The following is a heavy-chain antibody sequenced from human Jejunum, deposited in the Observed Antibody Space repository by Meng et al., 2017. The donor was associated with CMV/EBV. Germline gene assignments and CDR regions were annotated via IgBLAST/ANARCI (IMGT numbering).Heavy chain of an antibody. V-gene: IGHV3-48*03. Sequence: GFHFDIDSINWVSQAQGGGLEWVSYISSIGRTIYHVRSVKCRAAVSRDNAMKSVFLQMNNLRVEDTAVYYCASELDNDGSWHFDDWGQGTLVTVSS. D-gene: IGHD5-24*01. CDR3: ASELDNDGSWHFDD. J-gene: IGHJ4*02. CDR1: GFHFDIDS. CDR2: ISSIGRTI.